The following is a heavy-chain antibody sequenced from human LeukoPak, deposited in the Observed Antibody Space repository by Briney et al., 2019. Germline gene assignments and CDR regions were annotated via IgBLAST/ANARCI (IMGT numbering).Heavy chain of an antibody. CDR2: IYYSGST. Sequence: SETLSLTCTVSGGSISSSSYYWGWIRRPPGKGLEWIGSIYYSGSTYYNPSLKSRVTISVDTSKNQFSLKLSSVTAADTAVYYCARIYSDYDILTGYYNPASYYFDYWGQGTLVTVSS. V-gene: IGHV4-39*07. J-gene: IGHJ4*02. CDR1: GGSISSSSYY. CDR3: ARIYSDYDILTGYYNPASYYFDY. D-gene: IGHD3-9*01.